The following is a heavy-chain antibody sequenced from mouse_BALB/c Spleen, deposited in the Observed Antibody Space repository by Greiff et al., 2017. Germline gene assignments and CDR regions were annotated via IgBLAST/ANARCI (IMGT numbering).Heavy chain of an antibody. V-gene: IGHV3-8*02. D-gene: IGHD2-14*01. CDR3: ARRARRYDYFDY. CDR1: GDSITSGY. CDR2: ISYSGST. Sequence: EVQLQQSGPSLVKPSQTLSLTCSVTGDSITSGYWNWIRKFPGNKLEYMGYISYSGSTYYNPSLKSRISITRDTSKNQYYLQLNSVTTEDTATYYCARRARRYDYFDYWGQGTTLTVSS. J-gene: IGHJ2*01.